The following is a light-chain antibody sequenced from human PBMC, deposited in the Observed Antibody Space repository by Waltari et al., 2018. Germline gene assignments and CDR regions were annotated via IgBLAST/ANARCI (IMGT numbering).Light chain of an antibody. CDR1: DIRDKT. CDR2: DDT. Sequence: YELTQPPSVSVAPGKTAKISCGGHDIRDKTVHWYQQKPGQAPVLVIYDDTVRPSGIPKRVSASATATLTIARVEAGDEAVYYCQVWDGDSDHPVFGGGTKLTVL. J-gene: IGLJ2*01. V-gene: IGLV3-21*03. CDR3: QVWDGDSDHPV.